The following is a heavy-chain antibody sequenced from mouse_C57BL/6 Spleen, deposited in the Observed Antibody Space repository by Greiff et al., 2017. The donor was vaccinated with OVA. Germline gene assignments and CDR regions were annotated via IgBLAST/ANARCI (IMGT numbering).Heavy chain of an antibody. J-gene: IGHJ1*03. Sequence: EVQLQQSGAELVKPGASVKLSCTASGFNIKDYYMHWVKQRTEQGLEWIGRIDPEDGETKYAPKFQGKATITADTSSNTAYLQLSSLTAEDTAVNYGAEGANWEYFDVWGTGTTVTVSA. CDR1: GFNIKDYY. CDR2: IDPEDGET. V-gene: IGHV14-2*01. CDR3: AEGANWEYFDV. D-gene: IGHD4-1*01.